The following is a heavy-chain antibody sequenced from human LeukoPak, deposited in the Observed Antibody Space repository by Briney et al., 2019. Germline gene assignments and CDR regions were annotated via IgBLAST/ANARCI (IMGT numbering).Heavy chain of an antibody. CDR3: ARAGAFDI. V-gene: IGHV3-33*01. CDR2: IWYDGSNK. CDR1: GFTLSSYG. Sequence: ERSLTLSCAASGFTLSSYGMHWVRQAPGKGVEWVAHIWYDGSNKYYADSVKGRFTISGDNSKNTLYLQMNSLRAEDTAVYYCARAGAFDIWGQGTMVTVSS. J-gene: IGHJ3*02.